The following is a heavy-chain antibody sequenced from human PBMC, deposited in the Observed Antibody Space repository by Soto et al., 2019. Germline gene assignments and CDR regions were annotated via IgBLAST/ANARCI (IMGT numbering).Heavy chain of an antibody. D-gene: IGHD3-3*01. CDR1: GFTFSTYA. J-gene: IGHJ3*01. V-gene: IGHV3-23*01. CDR3: AKSAVIHSEVFTNHAAFDV. Sequence: EVQLLQSGGGLVQPGGSLRLSCAVSGFTFSTYAMSWVRQSPGKGLEWVSSISGSGSFTYYPTSVKGRFTISRDNSKDAVWREMYSLRAEDTAVEFCAKSAVIHSEVFTNHAAFDVWGQGRVVTVSS. CDR2: ISGSGSFT.